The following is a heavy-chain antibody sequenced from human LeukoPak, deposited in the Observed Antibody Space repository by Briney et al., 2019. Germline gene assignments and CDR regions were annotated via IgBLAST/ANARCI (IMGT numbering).Heavy chain of an antibody. D-gene: IGHD3-22*01. CDR3: ARRDCDSIKCRGSNWFDP. Sequence: GGSLRLSCAASGFTFSSYAMSWVRQAPGKGLEWVSAIIGSGGSTYYADSVKGRFTISRDNAKNSLYLQMNSLRAEDTAVYYCARRDCDSIKCRGSNWFDPWGQGTLVSVSS. CDR2: IIGSGGST. CDR1: GFTFSSYA. V-gene: IGHV3-23*01. J-gene: IGHJ5*02.